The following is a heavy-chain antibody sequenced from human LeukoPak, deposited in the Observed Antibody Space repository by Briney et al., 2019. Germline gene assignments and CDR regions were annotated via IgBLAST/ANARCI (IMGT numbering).Heavy chain of an antibody. J-gene: IGHJ5*02. D-gene: IGHD1-1*01. V-gene: IGHV1-8*01. CDR3: ARAAGTTGWFDP. Sequence: ASVEVSCKASGYTFTSYDINWVRQATGQGLEWMGWMNPNSGNTGYAQKFQGRVTMTRNTSISTAYMELSSLRSEDTAVYYCARAAGTTGWFDPWGQGTLVTVSS. CDR2: MNPNSGNT. CDR1: GYTFTSYD.